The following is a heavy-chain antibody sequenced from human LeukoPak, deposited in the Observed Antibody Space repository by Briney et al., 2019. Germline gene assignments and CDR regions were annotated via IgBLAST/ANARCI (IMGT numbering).Heavy chain of an antibody. D-gene: IGHD1-26*01. Sequence: GESLKISCKGSRYSFTSYWMGGVRQKPGKGLEWMGIIYPSDSDTRYSPSFQGQVTISADKSTSTAYLQWSSLKASDTAMYYCARGRGPYNWFDPWGQGTLVTVSS. J-gene: IGHJ5*02. CDR1: RYSFTSYW. V-gene: IGHV5-51*01. CDR3: ARGRGPYNWFDP. CDR2: IYPSDSDT.